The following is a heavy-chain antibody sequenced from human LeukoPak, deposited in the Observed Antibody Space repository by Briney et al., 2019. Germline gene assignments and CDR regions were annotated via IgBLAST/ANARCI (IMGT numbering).Heavy chain of an antibody. J-gene: IGHJ4*02. Sequence: GESLKISCKASGYTFTSYWIGWVRQKPGKGLEWMGIIYPADSSTKFSPSFQGQVSISADKSIATAYLQWSSLQASDSAMYYCARPIHCTSGVCYEYWGQGTLVTVSS. CDR3: ARPIHCTSGVCYEY. CDR1: GYTFTSYW. CDR2: IYPADSST. D-gene: IGHD2-8*01. V-gene: IGHV5-51*01.